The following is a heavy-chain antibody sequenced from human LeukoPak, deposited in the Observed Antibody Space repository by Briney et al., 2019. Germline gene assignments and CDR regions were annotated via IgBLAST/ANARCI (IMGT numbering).Heavy chain of an antibody. Sequence: PGRTLRLSCGVSGFTFSNAWMSWVRQAPAKGLELVGRINSKTGGGTTDYASPVKRRFTIQRDDSKKTLYLQMNSLKTEDTAVYYCTTDGSGSYYQDYGGQGTLVSVSS. CDR1: GFTFSNAW. CDR3: TTDGSGSYYQDY. D-gene: IGHD3-10*01. J-gene: IGHJ4*02. V-gene: IGHV3-15*01. CDR2: INSKTGGGTT.